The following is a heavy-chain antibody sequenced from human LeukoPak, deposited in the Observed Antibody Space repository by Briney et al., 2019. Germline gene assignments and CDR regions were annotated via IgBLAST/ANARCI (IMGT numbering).Heavy chain of an antibody. CDR1: GFTFSSYA. CDR3: PKRKITFGGVIVHPFDY. CDR2: ISDSGGST. J-gene: IGHJ4*02. D-gene: IGHD3-16*02. V-gene: IGHV3-23*01. Sequence: GGSLRLSCAASGFTFSSYAMSWVRLAPGKGLEWVSAISDSGGSTYYADSVKGRFTISRDNSKNTLYLQMNSLRAEDTAVYYCPKRKITFGGVIVHPFDYWGQGTLVTVSS.